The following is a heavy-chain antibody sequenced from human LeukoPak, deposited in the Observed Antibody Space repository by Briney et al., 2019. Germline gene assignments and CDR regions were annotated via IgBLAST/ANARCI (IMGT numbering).Heavy chain of an antibody. CDR1: GFTFSSYS. J-gene: IGHJ6*03. CDR2: IRYDGSNK. Sequence: GGSLRLSCAASGFTFSSYSMNWVRQAPGKGLEWVAFIRYDGSNKYYADSVKGRFTISRDNSKNTLYLQMNSLRAEDTAVYYCAKDLGRITMIVVSYMDVWGKGTTVTISS. CDR3: AKDLGRITMIVVSYMDV. D-gene: IGHD3-22*01. V-gene: IGHV3-30*02.